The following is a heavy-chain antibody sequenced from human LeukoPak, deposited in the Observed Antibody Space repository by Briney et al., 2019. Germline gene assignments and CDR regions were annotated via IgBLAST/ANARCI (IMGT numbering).Heavy chain of an antibody. CDR3: ARDTYDDYVPLDY. Sequence: GGSLRLSCAASGFTFSSYGMHWVRQAPGKGLEWGAVIWYDGSNKYYADSVKGRFTISRDNSKNTLYLQMNSLRAEDTAVYYCARDTYDDYVPLDYWGQGTLVTVSS. V-gene: IGHV3-33*01. D-gene: IGHD4-17*01. J-gene: IGHJ4*02. CDR1: GFTFSSYG. CDR2: IWYDGSNK.